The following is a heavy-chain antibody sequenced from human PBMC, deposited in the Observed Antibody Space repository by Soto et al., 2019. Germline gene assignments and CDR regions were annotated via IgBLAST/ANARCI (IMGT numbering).Heavy chain of an antibody. D-gene: IGHD2-21*02. V-gene: IGHV4-30-4*01. CDR3: ARRVGVTTTYYFDY. CDR1: GGSISSGDYY. Sequence: SETLSLTCTVSGGSISSGDYYWSWIRQPPGKGLEWIGYIYYSGSTYYNPSLKSRVTISVDTSKNQFSLKLSSVTAADTAVYYCARRVGVTTTYYFDYWGQGTLVTVSS. J-gene: IGHJ4*02. CDR2: IYYSGST.